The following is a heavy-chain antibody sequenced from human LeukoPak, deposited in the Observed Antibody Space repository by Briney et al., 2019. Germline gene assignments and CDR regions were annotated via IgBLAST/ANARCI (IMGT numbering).Heavy chain of an antibody. Sequence: ASVKVSCKASGYTFTNYGISWVRQAPGQGLEWMGWISAYNGNTNYAQKLQGRVTMTTDTSTSTAYMELRSLRSDDTAVYYCARDFTSLAARPEGVDYWGQGTLVTVSS. CDR2: ISAYNGNT. CDR3: ARDFTSLAARPEGVDY. D-gene: IGHD6-6*01. V-gene: IGHV1-18*01. CDR1: GYTFTNYG. J-gene: IGHJ4*02.